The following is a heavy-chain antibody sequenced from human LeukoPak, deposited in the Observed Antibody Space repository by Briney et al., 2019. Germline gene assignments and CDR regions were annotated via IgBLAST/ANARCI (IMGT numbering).Heavy chain of an antibody. CDR2: IYTSGST. V-gene: IGHV4-4*07. D-gene: IGHD6-19*01. CDR1: GGSISSYY. J-gene: IGHJ4*02. CDR3: ARGPAIAVVGTGWLYYFDY. Sequence: SETLSLTCTVSGGSISSYYWSWIRQPAGKGLEWIGRIYTSGSTNYNPSLKSRVTMSVDTSKNQFSLKLSSVTAADTAVYYCARGPAIAVVGTGWLYYFDYWGQGTLVAVSS.